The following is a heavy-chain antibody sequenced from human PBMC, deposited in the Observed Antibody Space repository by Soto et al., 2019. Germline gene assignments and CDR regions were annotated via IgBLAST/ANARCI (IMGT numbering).Heavy chain of an antibody. CDR3: ARILFGRSVAGGYFYMDV. J-gene: IGHJ6*03. D-gene: IGHD6-19*01. CDR2: IFSNDEK. Sequence: ESGPTLVNPTETLTLTCTVSGFSLSNGKVGVSWIRQPPGKALEWLAHIFSNDEKSYRTSLKSRLTISEDTSKSQVVLTMTNVDPVDTATYCCARILFGRSVAGGYFYMDVWGKGTTVTVSS. V-gene: IGHV2-26*01. CDR1: GFSLSNGKVG.